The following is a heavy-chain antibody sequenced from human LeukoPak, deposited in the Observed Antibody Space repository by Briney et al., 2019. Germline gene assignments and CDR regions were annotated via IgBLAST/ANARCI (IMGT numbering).Heavy chain of an antibody. V-gene: IGHV1-69*05. D-gene: IGHD3-22*01. J-gene: IGHJ4*02. CDR1: GGTFSSYA. Sequence: GASVKVSCKASGGTFSSYAISWVRQAPGQGLEWVGGIIPIFGTANYAQKFQGRVTITTDESTSTSYMELSSLRSEDTAVYYCARSLTYYYDSSGYYLFDYWGQGTLVTVSS. CDR3: ARSLTYYYDSSGYYLFDY. CDR2: IIPIFGTA.